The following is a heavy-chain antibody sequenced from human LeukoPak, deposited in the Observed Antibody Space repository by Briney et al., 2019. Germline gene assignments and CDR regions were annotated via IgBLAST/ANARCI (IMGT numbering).Heavy chain of an antibody. Sequence: LSGRSLRLSCAASGFTFRDYSMHWVRQTPDKGLEWVAFIRYDGSNKYYADSVKGRFTISRDNSKNTLYLQMNSLRSDDTAVYYCAGASPGDPNWFDPWGQGTLVTVSS. J-gene: IGHJ5*02. CDR2: IRYDGSNK. CDR3: AGASPGDPNWFDP. D-gene: IGHD2-21*02. CDR1: GFTFRDYS. V-gene: IGHV3-30*04.